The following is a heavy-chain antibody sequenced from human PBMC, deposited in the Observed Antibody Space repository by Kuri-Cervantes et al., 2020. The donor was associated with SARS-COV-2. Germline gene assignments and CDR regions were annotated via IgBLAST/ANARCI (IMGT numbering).Heavy chain of an antibody. CDR1: VFTFSSYA. CDR3: ARDSGMIVVVIGAFDI. Sequence: LTFAASVFTFSSYAMHWVRQAPGKGLEWVAVISYDGSNKYYADSVNGRFTISRDNSKNTLYLQMNSLRAEDTAVYYCARDSGMIVVVIGAFDIWGQGTMVTVSS. CDR2: ISYDGSNK. D-gene: IGHD3-22*01. J-gene: IGHJ3*02. V-gene: IGHV3-30-3*01.